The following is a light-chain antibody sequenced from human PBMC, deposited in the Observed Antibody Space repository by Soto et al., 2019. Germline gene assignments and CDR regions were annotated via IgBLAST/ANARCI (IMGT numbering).Light chain of an antibody. V-gene: IGKV1-5*01. J-gene: IGKJ1*01. CDR1: QSVSTW. Sequence: EILLTQSPCTLPSSAGERVTLSGRASQSVSTWLAWYQQKPGQAPKLLIYDASNRQTGVPARFSGSGSGTDFTLTIGCLESEDFATYYCQQYYNYPRTFGQGTKVEI. CDR3: QQYYNYPRT. CDR2: DAS.